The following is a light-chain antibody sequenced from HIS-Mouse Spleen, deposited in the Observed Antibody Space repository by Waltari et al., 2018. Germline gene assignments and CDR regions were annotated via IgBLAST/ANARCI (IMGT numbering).Light chain of an antibody. J-gene: IGLJ2*01. CDR3: YSTDSSGNHRV. CDR2: EDS. V-gene: IGLV3-10*01. CDR1: ALPKKY. Sequence: SYELTQPPSVSVSPGQTARITCSGDALPKKYAYWYQQKSGQAPVLVIYEDSKGPSGIPERFAGSSSGTMATLTSSGAQVEDEADYYCYSTDSSGNHRVFGGGTKLTVL.